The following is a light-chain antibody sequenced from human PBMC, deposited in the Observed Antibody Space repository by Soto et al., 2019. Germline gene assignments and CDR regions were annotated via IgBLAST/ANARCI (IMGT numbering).Light chain of an antibody. CDR2: GAS. CDR3: QQYNNWPLT. Sequence: EIVMPQSPATLSVSPGERATLSCRASQSVSSNLAWYQQKPGQAPRLLIYGASTRATGITARFSGSGSWTEFTLTISSLQSEDFAVYYCQQYNNWPLTFGGGTKVEIK. V-gene: IGKV3D-15*01. CDR1: QSVSSN. J-gene: IGKJ4*01.